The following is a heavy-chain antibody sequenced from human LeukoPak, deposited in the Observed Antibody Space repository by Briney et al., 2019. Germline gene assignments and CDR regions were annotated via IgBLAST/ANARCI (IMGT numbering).Heavy chain of an antibody. J-gene: IGHJ4*02. CDR1: GYTFTDYH. Sequence: GASVKVSCKASGYTFTDYHIHWVRQAPGQGLEWMGWIGPNSGGTDYAQKFQGRVTMTRDTSIGTAYLVLSRLASDDTAVYYCARANTIMTTVVTSFDSWGQGTLVTVSS. CDR3: ARANTIMTTVVTSFDS. CDR2: IGPNSGGT. D-gene: IGHD4-23*01. V-gene: IGHV1-2*02.